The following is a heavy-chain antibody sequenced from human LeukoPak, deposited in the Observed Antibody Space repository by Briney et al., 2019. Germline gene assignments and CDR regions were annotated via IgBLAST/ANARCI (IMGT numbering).Heavy chain of an antibody. CDR3: AKDWHILTGRNCFDP. D-gene: IGHD3-9*01. Sequence: ASVKVSCKASGYTFNNYGISWVRQAPGQGLEWMGWVSSYNGDTNYAQKFQGRVTMSTDTSTSTAYMELRSLRFDDTAIYYCAKDWHILTGRNCFDPWGQGTLVTVSS. CDR1: GYTFNNYG. CDR2: VSSYNGDT. J-gene: IGHJ5*02. V-gene: IGHV1-18*01.